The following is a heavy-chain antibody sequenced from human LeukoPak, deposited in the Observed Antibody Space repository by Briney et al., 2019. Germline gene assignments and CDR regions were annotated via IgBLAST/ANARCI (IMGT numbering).Heavy chain of an antibody. CDR2: IYYSGST. V-gene: IGHV4-30-4*01. Sequence: SETLSLTCTVSGGSISSGDYYWSWIRQPPGKGLEWIGYIYYSGSTYYNPSLKSRVTISVDTSKNQFSLKLSSVTAADTAVYYCAREPYGDYVAHLDYWGQETLVTVSS. D-gene: IGHD4-17*01. CDR3: AREPYGDYVAHLDY. J-gene: IGHJ4*02. CDR1: GGSISSGDYY.